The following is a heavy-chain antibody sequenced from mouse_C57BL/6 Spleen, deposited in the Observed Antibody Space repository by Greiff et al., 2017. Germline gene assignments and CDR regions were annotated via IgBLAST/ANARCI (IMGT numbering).Heavy chain of an antibody. CDR2: ISSGGSYT. CDR1: GFTFSSYG. J-gene: IGHJ2*01. Sequence: EVQLVESGGDLAKPGGSLKLSCAASGFTFSSYGMSWVRQTPDKRLEWVATISSGGSYTYYPDSVKGRFTISRDNAKNTLYLQMSSLKSEDTAMYYCARHGWVDYWGQGTTLTVSS. CDR3: ARHGWVDY. D-gene: IGHD1-2*01. V-gene: IGHV5-6*01.